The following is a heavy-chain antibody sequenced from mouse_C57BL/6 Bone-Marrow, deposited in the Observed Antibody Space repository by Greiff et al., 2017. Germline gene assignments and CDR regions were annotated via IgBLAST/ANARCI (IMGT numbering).Heavy chain of an antibody. J-gene: IGHJ2*01. CDR2: IHPNSGST. V-gene: IGHV1-64*01. Sequence: QVQLQQPGAELVKPGASVKLSCKASGYTFTSYWMHWVKQRPGQGLEWIGMIHPNSGSTNYNEKFKSKATLTVDKSSSTAYMQLSSLTSEDSAVYYCARYHYYGSSYLDDWGQGTTLTVAS. D-gene: IGHD1-1*01. CDR3: ARYHYYGSSYLDD. CDR1: GYTFTSYW.